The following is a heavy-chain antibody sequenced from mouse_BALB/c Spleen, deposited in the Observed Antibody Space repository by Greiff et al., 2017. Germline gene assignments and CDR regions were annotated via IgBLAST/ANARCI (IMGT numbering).Heavy chain of an antibody. CDR2: INSNGGST. CDR3: AREGYAMDY. V-gene: IGHV5-6-3*01. Sequence: EVNVVESGGGLVQPGGSLKLSCAASGFTFSSYGMSWVRQTPDKRLELVATINSNGGSTYYPDSVKGRFTISRDNAKNTLYLQMSSLKSEDTAMYYCAREGYAMDYWGQGTSVTVSS. J-gene: IGHJ4*01. CDR1: GFTFSSYG.